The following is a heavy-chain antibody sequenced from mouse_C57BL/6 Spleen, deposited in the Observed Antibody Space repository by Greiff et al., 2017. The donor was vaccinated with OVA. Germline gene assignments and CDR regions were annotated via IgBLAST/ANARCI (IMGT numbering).Heavy chain of an antibody. CDR3: ARKGTDSSGYAMDY. D-gene: IGHD3-2*02. J-gene: IGHJ4*01. V-gene: IGHV1-47*01. CDR2: FHPYNDDT. Sequence: VHLVESGAELVKPGASVKMSCKASGYTFTTYPIEWMKQNHGKSLEWIGNFHPYNDDTKYNEKFKGKATLTVEKSSSTVYLELSRLTSDDSAVYYCARKGTDSSGYAMDYWGQGTSVTVSS. CDR1: GYTFTTYP.